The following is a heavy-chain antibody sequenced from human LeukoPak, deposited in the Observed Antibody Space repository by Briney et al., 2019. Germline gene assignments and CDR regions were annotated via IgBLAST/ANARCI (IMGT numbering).Heavy chain of an antibody. J-gene: IGHJ4*02. CDR3: ASELALPTNWAFDY. D-gene: IGHD7-27*01. V-gene: IGHV3-7*01. CDR2: IRQDGSEK. Sequence: GGSLRLSCAASGLTFSSYWMSWVRQAPGNGLEWVANIRQDGSEKYYVDSVKGRFTISRDNAKNSLYPQMNSLRAEDTAVYYCASELALPTNWAFDYWGQGALVTVSS. CDR1: GLTFSSYW.